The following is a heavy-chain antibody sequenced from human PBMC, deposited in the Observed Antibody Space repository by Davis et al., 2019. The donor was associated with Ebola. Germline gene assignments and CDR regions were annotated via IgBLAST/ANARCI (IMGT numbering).Heavy chain of an antibody. CDR1: GGTFSSYA. V-gene: IGHV1-69*13. D-gene: IGHD6-19*01. CDR2: IIPIFGTA. CDR3: AREFESGWY. Sequence: SVKVSCKASGGTFSSYAISWVRQAPEQGLEWMGGIIPIFGTANYAQKFQGRVTITADESTSTAYMELSSLRSEDTAVYYCAREFESGWYWGQGTLVTVSS. J-gene: IGHJ4*02.